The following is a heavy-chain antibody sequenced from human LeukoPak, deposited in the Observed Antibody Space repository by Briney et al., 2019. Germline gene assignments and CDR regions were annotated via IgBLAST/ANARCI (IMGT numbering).Heavy chain of an antibody. D-gene: IGHD4-23*01. J-gene: IGHJ4*02. V-gene: IGHV1-18*01. CDR3: AREFGHCYGDNCFYFFDT. Sequence: ASVKVSCKASGYTLTNYNISWVRQAPGQGLEWMGWINTYKGDTLYAQKLQGRVTMTADTSTNTTYMELRSLRFDDTAVYYCAREFGHCYGDNCFYFFDTWGQGFRVTVSS. CDR2: INTYKGDT. CDR1: GYTLTNYN.